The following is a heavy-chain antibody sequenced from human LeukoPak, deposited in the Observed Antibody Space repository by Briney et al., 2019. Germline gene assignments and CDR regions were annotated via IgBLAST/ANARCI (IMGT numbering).Heavy chain of an antibody. J-gene: IGHJ3*02. Sequence: PGGSLRLSCAASGFTFSSYAMSWVRQAPGKGLEWVSAISGSGGSTYYADSVKGRFTISRDNSKNTLYLQMNSLRAEDTAVYYCAKENSQYYDILTGYPTLGNAFDIWGQGTMVTVSS. CDR3: AKENSQYYDILTGYPTLGNAFDI. CDR1: GFTFSSYA. CDR2: ISGSGGST. V-gene: IGHV3-23*01. D-gene: IGHD3-9*01.